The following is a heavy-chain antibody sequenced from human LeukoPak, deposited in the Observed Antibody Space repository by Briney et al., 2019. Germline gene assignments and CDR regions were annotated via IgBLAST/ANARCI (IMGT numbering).Heavy chain of an antibody. Sequence: GGSLRLSCAASGFTFSSYGMHWVRQAPGKRLEWVAVMSYDGSNEYYGDSVKGRFTISRDNSKNTLYLQMNSLRAEDTAVYYCAKDSKSLLAVAGSFDYWGQGTLVTVSS. CDR1: GFTFSSYG. J-gene: IGHJ4*02. D-gene: IGHD6-13*01. CDR2: MSYDGSNE. V-gene: IGHV3-30*18. CDR3: AKDSKSLLAVAGSFDY.